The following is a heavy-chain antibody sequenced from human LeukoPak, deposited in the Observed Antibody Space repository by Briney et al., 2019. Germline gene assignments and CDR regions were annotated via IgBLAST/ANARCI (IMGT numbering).Heavy chain of an antibody. CDR1: GGSISSYY. J-gene: IGHJ3*02. D-gene: IGHD3-22*01. CDR3: AGGWVVIYEGAFGI. Sequence: SETLSLTCTVSGGSISSYYWSWIRQPPGKGLEWIGYIYYSGSTNYNPSLKSRVTISVDTSKNQFSLKLSSVTAADTAVYYCAGGWVVIYEGAFGIWGQGTMVTVSS. V-gene: IGHV4-59*01. CDR2: IYYSGST.